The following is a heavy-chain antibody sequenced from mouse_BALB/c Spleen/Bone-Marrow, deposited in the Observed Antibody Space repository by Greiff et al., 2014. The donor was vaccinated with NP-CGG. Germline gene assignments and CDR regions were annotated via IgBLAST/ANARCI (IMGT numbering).Heavy chain of an antibody. D-gene: IGHD4-1*01. CDR1: GYTFTSYW. J-gene: IGHJ4*01. CDR3: SREESLGDAMDY. Sequence: VQLQQSGAELVKPGASVKLSCKASGYTFTSYWMHWVKQRPGQGLEWIGEINPSNGRTNYNEKLKSKATLTLDKSSSTAYMQLSSLTSEDSAVYYCSREESLGDAMDYWGQGTSVTVSS. V-gene: IGHV1S81*02. CDR2: INPSNGRT.